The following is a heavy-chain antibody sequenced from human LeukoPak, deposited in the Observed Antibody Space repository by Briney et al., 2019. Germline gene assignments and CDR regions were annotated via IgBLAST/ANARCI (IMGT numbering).Heavy chain of an antibody. D-gene: IGHD4-17*01. CDR1: GFTFSASS. CDR3: ARVSYGDYDLNY. Sequence: GGSLRLSCAASGFTFSASSMHWVRQAPGKGLEWVAVIWYDGSNKYYADSVKGRFTISRDNSKNTLYLQMNSLRAEDTAVYYCARVSYGDYDLNYWGQGTLVTVSS. V-gene: IGHV3-33*08. J-gene: IGHJ4*02. CDR2: IWYDGSNK.